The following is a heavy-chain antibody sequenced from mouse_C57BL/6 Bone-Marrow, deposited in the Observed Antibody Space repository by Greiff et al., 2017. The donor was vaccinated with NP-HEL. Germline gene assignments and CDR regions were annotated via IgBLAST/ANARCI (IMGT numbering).Heavy chain of an antibody. D-gene: IGHD1-1*01. CDR2: IHPNSGST. CDR3: AREDYYGSSLDY. V-gene: IGHV1-64*01. J-gene: IGHJ2*01. CDR1: GYTFTSYW. Sequence: VKLQQPGAELVKPGASVKLSCKASGYTFTSYWMHWVKQRPGQGLEWIGMIHPNSGSTNYNEKFKSKATLTVDKSSSTAYMQLSSLTSEDSAVYYCAREDYYGSSLDYWGQGTTLTVSS.